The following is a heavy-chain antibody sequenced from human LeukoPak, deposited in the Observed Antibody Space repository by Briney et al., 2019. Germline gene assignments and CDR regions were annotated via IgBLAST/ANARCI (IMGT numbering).Heavy chain of an antibody. CDR3: ARGRSGNYYGSGSYYNY. Sequence: SETLSLTCAVYGASFSGYYWSCIRHPPGKALEWIGEINHSGSTNYNPSLKSRVTISVDTSKNQFSLKLSSVTAADTAVYYCARGRSGNYYGSGSYYNYWGQGTLVTVSS. D-gene: IGHD3-10*01. V-gene: IGHV4-34*01. CDR2: INHSGST. CDR1: GASFSGYY. J-gene: IGHJ4*02.